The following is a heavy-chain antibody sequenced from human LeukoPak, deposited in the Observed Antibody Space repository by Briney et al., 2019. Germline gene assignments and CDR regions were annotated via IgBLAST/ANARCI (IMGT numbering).Heavy chain of an antibody. CDR2: IRYGGSSK. CDR3: AKRGYSFGIDY. V-gene: IGHV3-30*02. D-gene: IGHD5-18*01. CDR1: GFTFSSYG. J-gene: IGHJ4*02. Sequence: GGSLRLSCAASGFTFSSYGMHWVRQAPGKGLEWVAFIRYGGSSKYYADSVKGRFTISRDNSKNTLYLQINGLRAEDTAVYYCAKRGYSFGIDYWGQGTLVTVSS.